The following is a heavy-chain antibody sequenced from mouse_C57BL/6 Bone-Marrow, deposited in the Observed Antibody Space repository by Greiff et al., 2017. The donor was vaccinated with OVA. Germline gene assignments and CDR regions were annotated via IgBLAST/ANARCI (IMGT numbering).Heavy chain of an antibody. D-gene: IGHD1-1*01. CDR2: IYPGSGST. J-gene: IGHJ1*03. CDR1: GYTFTSYW. Sequence: VQLQQPGAELVKPGASVKMSCKASGYTFTSYWITWVKQRPGQGLEWIGDIYPGSGSTNYNEKFKSKATLTVDTSSSTAYMQLSSLTSEDSAVYYCARPHYYGSCNWYFDVWGTGTTVTVSS. V-gene: IGHV1-55*01. CDR3: ARPHYYGSCNWYFDV.